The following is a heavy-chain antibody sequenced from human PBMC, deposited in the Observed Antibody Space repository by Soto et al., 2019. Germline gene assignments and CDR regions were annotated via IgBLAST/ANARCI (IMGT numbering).Heavy chain of an antibody. CDR3: ARGEIVVVGYHLDY. Sequence: QVQLVESGGGVVQPGRSLRLSCAASGFGFSSHAMHWVRQAPGKGLEWVAIIWYDGSKKYYADSVKGRFTISRDNSKNTLYLQMNSLRVEDTAVYYCARGEIVVVGYHLDYWGQGTLVTVSS. V-gene: IGHV3-33*01. CDR1: GFGFSSHA. CDR2: IWYDGSKK. J-gene: IGHJ4*02. D-gene: IGHD2-15*01.